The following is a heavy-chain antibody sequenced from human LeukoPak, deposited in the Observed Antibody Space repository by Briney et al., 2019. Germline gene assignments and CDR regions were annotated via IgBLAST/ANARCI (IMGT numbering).Heavy chain of an antibody. Sequence: ASVKVSCKASGYTFTGYYMHWVRQAPGQGLEWMGWINPNSGGTNYAQKFQGRVTITRDTSISTAYMELSRLRSDDTAVYYCARVPSGYSGYDPNWFDPWGQGTLVTVSS. J-gene: IGHJ5*02. CDR1: GYTFTGYY. D-gene: IGHD5-12*01. V-gene: IGHV1-2*02. CDR3: ARVPSGYSGYDPNWFDP. CDR2: INPNSGGT.